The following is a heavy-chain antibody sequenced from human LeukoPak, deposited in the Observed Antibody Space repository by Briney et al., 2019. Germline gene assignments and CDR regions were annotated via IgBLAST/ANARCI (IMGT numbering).Heavy chain of an antibody. Sequence: GGSLRLSCTASGFTFSSYWMNWVRQAPGKGLEWVANIKQDGSEKYYVDSVKGRFTISRDNAKNSMYLQMNSLRAEDTAVYYCARGDCSSTSCYDYWGQGTLVTVSS. CDR2: IKQDGSEK. CDR1: GFTFSSYW. J-gene: IGHJ4*02. D-gene: IGHD2-2*01. V-gene: IGHV3-7*01. CDR3: ARGDCSSTSCYDY.